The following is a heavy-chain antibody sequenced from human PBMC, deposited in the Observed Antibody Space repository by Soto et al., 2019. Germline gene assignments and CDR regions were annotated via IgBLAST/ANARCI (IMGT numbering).Heavy chain of an antibody. D-gene: IGHD3-9*01. V-gene: IGHV3-33*01. CDR3: ARGNIYYDILTGYYRFDY. Sequence: GGSLRLSCAASGFTFSSYGMHWVRQAPGKGLEWVAVIWYDGSNKYYADSVKGRFTISRDNSKNTLYLQMNSLRAEDTAVYYCARGNIYYDILTGYYRFDYWGQGTLVTVSS. J-gene: IGHJ4*02. CDR2: IWYDGSNK. CDR1: GFTFSSYG.